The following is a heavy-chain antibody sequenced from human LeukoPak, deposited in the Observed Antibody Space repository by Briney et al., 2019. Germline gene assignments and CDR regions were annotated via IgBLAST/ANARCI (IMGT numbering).Heavy chain of an antibody. Sequence: GGTLRLSCAASGITFSSYGMSWVRQAPGKGLEWVLSISSTGGTTYYADSVKGRFTISRDNSKNTLYLQMNSLRAEDTAVYYCAKDQRDGITMVRGVTPSFDYWGQGTLVTVSS. J-gene: IGHJ4*02. CDR2: ISSTGGTT. CDR1: GITFSSYG. D-gene: IGHD3-10*01. V-gene: IGHV3-23*01. CDR3: AKDQRDGITMVRGVTPSFDY.